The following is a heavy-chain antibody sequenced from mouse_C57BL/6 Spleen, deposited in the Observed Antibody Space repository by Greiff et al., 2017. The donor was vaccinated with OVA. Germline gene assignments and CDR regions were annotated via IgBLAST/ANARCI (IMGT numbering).Heavy chain of an antibody. D-gene: IGHD1-1*01. CDR1: GFTFSSYA. Sequence: EVQRVESGEGLVKPGGSLKLSCAASGFTFSSYAMSWVRQTPEKRLEWVAYISSGGDYIYYADTVKGRFTISRDNARNTLYLQMSSLKSEDTAMYYCTRDRYGSSYDYWGQGTTLTVSS. V-gene: IGHV5-9-1*02. CDR3: TRDRYGSSYDY. CDR2: ISSGGDYI. J-gene: IGHJ2*01.